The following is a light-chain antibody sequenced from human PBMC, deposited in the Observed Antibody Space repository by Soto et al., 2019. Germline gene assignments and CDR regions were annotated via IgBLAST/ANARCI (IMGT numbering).Light chain of an antibody. V-gene: IGLV2-11*01. Sequence: QSALTQPRSVSGSPGQSVTISCTGTSSDIGGYNYVSWYQQHPGKAPKPMIYTVTKRPSGVPDRFSGSKSDNTAYLTISGLQADDEADYYCCSYAGSPSYVFGTGTKVTVL. J-gene: IGLJ1*01. CDR3: CSYAGSPSYV. CDR2: TVT. CDR1: SSDIGGYNY.